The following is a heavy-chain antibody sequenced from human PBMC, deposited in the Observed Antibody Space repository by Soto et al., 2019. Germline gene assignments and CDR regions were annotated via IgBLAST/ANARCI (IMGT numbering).Heavy chain of an antibody. D-gene: IGHD4-17*01. V-gene: IGHV4-61*01. Sequence: SETLSLTCTVSVGSFSSGSYYWSWIRQPPGKGLEWIGYIYYSGSTNYNPSLKSRVTISVDTSKNQFSLKLSSVTAADTAVYYCARDRRPTVTVFYYYYGMDVWGQGTTVTVSS. CDR1: VGSFSSGSYY. CDR2: IYYSGST. J-gene: IGHJ6*02. CDR3: ARDRRPTVTVFYYYYGMDV.